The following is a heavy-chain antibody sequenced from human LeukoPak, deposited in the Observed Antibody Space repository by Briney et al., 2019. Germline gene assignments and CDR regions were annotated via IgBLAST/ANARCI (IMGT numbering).Heavy chain of an antibody. CDR3: ARDHGIPGSGSYKFDY. CDR1: GFTFRSYS. Sequence: GGSLRLSCAPSGFTFRSYSMNWVRQAPGKGLEWVSSISSASTYIYYADSVKGRFTISRDYAKNLLYLQMNSLRVEDTAVYYCARDHGIPGSGSYKFDYWGQGTLVTVSS. V-gene: IGHV3-21*06. CDR2: ISSASTYI. J-gene: IGHJ4*02. D-gene: IGHD3-10*01.